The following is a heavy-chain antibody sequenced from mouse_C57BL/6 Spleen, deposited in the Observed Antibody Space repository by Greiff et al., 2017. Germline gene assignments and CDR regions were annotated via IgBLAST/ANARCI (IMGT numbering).Heavy chain of an antibody. CDR2: ISSGSSTI. CDR1: GFTFSDYG. V-gene: IGHV5-17*01. CDR3: ARGGMDY. Sequence: EVQLMESGGGLVKPGGSLKLSCAASGFTFSDYGIHWVRQAPEKGLEWVAYISSGSSTIYYADTVKGRFTISRDNAKNTLFLQMTSLRSEDTAMYYCARGGMDYWGQGTSVTVSS. J-gene: IGHJ4*01.